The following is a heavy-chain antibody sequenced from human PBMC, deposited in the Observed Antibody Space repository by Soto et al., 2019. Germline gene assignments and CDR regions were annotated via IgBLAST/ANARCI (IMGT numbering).Heavy chain of an antibody. Sequence: ASVKVSCKASGYTFNTDGITWVRQAPGQGLEWMGWISAYNGNTHYAQNLQGRVTMTIDTSTSTAYVELKRLSSDDTAVYYCARDRCSDTASYAAFAFGSSFDYCGRGTLFTVSS. D-gene: IGHD2-15*01. V-gene: IGHV1-18*04. CDR1: GYTFNTDG. J-gene: IGHJ4*02. CDR3: ARDRCSDTASYAAFAFGSSFDY. CDR2: ISAYNGNT.